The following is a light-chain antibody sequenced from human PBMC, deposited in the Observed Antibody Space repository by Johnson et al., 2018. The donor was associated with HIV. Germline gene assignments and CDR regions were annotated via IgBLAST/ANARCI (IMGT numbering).Light chain of an antibody. J-gene: IGLJ1*01. CDR1: SSDMGNYA. CDR2: ENK. V-gene: IGLV1-51*02. Sequence: QPVLTQPPSVSAAPGQKVTISCSGSSSDMGNYAVSWYQQLPGTAPKLLIYENKKRPSGIPDRFSGSKSGTSATLDITGLQTGDEADYYCGTWDSSLGAWVFGTGTKVTVL. CDR3: GTWDSSLGAWV.